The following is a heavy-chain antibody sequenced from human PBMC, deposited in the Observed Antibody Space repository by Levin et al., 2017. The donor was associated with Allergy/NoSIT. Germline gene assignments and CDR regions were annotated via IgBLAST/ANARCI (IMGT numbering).Heavy chain of an antibody. CDR2: IYYSGST. J-gene: IGHJ4*02. CDR1: GGSISSSSYY. Sequence: SQTLSLTCTVSGGSISSSSYYWGWIRQPPGKGLEWIGSIYYSGSTYYNPSLKSRVTISVDTSKNQFSLKLSSVTAADTAVYYCARHGYDSSFLGIDYWGQGTLVTVSS. V-gene: IGHV4-39*01. CDR3: ARHGYDSSFLGIDY. D-gene: IGHD3-22*01.